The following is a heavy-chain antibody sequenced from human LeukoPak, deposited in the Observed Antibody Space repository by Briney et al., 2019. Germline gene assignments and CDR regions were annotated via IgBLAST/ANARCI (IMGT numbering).Heavy chain of an antibody. CDR2: INWNGDSR. J-gene: IGHJ6*04. Sequence: GGSLRLSCTASGFKFDDYGMTWVRQAPGKGLEWVSDINWNGDSRGYAHSVRGRFTIYRDNSKNSLYRQMNSLRAEDTAVYYCAELGITMIGGVWGKGTTVTISS. D-gene: IGHD3-10*02. CDR1: GFKFDDYG. CDR3: AELGITMIGGV. V-gene: IGHV3-20*04.